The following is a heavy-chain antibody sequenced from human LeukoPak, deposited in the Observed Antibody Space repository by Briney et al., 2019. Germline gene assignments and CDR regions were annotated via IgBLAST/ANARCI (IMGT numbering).Heavy chain of an antibody. D-gene: IGHD3-10*01. Sequence: SETLSLTCTVSGGSMTNNTFYWGWIRQPPGKGLEWIGSIYHTGPTYYNPSLKSRVTISVDTSKNQFSLKLSSVTAADPAVYYCARVLIWFGQLQNWFDPWGPGTLVTVSS. CDR2: IYHTGPT. CDR1: GGSMTNNTFY. V-gene: IGHV4-39*07. J-gene: IGHJ5*02. CDR3: ARVLIWFGQLQNWFDP.